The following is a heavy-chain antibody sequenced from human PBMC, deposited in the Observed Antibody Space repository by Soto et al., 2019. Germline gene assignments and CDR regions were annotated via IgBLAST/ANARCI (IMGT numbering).Heavy chain of an antibody. Sequence: PSSTLSLTCAFYVGSFSGYYWSWSRRPPGKGLEWIGEINHRGNTKQNPSLKRRVTMSVDTSKNHFSLNLNSVTAADTAVYFCARKLGDFYNYGMDIWGQGTTVTVSS. CDR2: INHRGNT. V-gene: IGHV4-34*01. CDR3: ARKLGDFYNYGMDI. D-gene: IGHD3-10*01. CDR1: VGSFSGYY. J-gene: IGHJ6*02.